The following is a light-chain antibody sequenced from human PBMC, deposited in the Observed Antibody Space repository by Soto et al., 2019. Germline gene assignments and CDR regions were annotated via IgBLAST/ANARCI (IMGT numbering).Light chain of an antibody. J-gene: IGKJ1*01. Sequence: EIVLTQSPGTLSLSPGERATLSCRASQSVSSSYLAWYQQKPGQAPRLLIYGASSRATGIPDRFSGSGSGTDFTLTISILEPEDFAGYYCQQYGSSPTFGQGTKVEIK. CDR1: QSVSSSY. V-gene: IGKV3-20*01. CDR3: QQYGSSPT. CDR2: GAS.